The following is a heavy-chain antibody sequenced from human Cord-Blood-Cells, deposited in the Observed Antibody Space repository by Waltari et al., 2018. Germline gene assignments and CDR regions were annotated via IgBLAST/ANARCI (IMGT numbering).Heavy chain of an antibody. CDR3: AREVTMVRGVLDV. CDR1: GGSSSGYY. D-gene: IGHD3-10*01. CDR2: INHSGST. J-gene: IGHJ6*02. V-gene: IGHV4-34*01. Sequence: QVQLQQWGAGLLKPSETLSLTCAVYGGSSSGYYWSWIRQPPGKGLEWIGEINHSGSTNYNPSLKSRVTISVDTSKNQFSLKLSSVTAADTAVYYCAREVTMVRGVLDVWGQGTTVTVSS.